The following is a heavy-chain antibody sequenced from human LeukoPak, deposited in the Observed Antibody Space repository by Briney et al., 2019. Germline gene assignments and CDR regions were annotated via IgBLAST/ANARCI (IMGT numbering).Heavy chain of an antibody. V-gene: IGHV3-20*04. CDR3: ARGHSSGWYDYYYYMDV. J-gene: IGHJ6*03. CDR2: INWNGDST. Sequence: GGSLRLSCAASGFTFDDYGMSWVRQAPGKGLEWVSGINWNGDSTGYADSVKGRFTISRNNAKNSLYLQMNSLRAEDTALYYCARGHSSGWYDYYYYMDVWGKGTTVTVSS. D-gene: IGHD6-19*01. CDR1: GFTFDDYG.